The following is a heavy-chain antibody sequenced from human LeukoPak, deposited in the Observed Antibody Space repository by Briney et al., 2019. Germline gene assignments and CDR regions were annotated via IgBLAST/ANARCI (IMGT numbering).Heavy chain of an antibody. CDR2: INHSGST. Sequence: SETLSLTCAVYGESFSGYYWSWIRQPPGKGLEWIGEINHSGSTNYNPSLKSRVTISVDTSKNQFYLKLSSVTAADTAVYYCARGRGYNSFDYWGQGTLVTVSS. J-gene: IGHJ4*02. CDR3: ARGRGYNSFDY. CDR1: GESFSGYY. D-gene: IGHD5-24*01. V-gene: IGHV4-34*01.